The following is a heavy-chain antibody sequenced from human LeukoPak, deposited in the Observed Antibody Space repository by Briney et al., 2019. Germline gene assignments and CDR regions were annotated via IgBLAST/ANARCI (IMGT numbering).Heavy chain of an antibody. Sequence: PGGSLRLSCTASGFTFGDHGMSWFRQAPGKGLEWVSSISASTSYIYYADSVKGRFTISGDNAKNSLYLQMNSLRAEDTAVYYCARGEEYSYGPGGPDYWGQGTLVTVSS. V-gene: IGHV3-21*01. CDR2: ISASTSYI. D-gene: IGHD5-18*01. J-gene: IGHJ4*02. CDR3: ARGEEYSYGPGGPDY. CDR1: GFTFGDHG.